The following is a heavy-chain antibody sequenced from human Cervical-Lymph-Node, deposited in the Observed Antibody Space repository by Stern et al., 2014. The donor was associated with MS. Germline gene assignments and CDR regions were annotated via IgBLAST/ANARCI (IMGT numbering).Heavy chain of an antibody. CDR1: GFTFRNAW. CDR3: TSLARSYPYYYYGMDV. D-gene: IGHD1-26*01. V-gene: IGHV3-15*01. CDR2: IKSKKDGGTT. Sequence: EVQLVQSGGGLVKPGGSLRLSWAASGFTFRNAWMTWIRQAPGKGLEWVGRIKSKKDGGTTDYAAPVKGRFTISRDESQNTRYMQMISLKTEDTAVYYCTSLARSYPYYYYGMDVWGQGTTVTVSS. J-gene: IGHJ6*02.